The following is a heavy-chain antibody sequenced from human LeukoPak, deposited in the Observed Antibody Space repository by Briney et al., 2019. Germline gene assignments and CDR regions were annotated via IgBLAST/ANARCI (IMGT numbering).Heavy chain of an antibody. Sequence: GGSLRLSCAASGFTFSSYAMSWVRQAPGKGLEWVSAISGSGGSTYYADSVKGRFTISRDNSKNTLYLQMNSLRAEDTAVYYCAKPHGGYDFWSGYSRTVNYYGMDVWGQGTTVTVPS. CDR1: GFTFSSYA. CDR2: ISGSGGST. CDR3: AKPHGGYDFWSGYSRTVNYYGMDV. D-gene: IGHD3-3*01. V-gene: IGHV3-23*01. J-gene: IGHJ6*02.